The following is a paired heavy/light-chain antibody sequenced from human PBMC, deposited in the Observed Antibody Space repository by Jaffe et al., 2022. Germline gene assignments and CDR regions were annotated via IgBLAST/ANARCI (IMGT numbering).Heavy chain of an antibody. D-gene: IGHD5-12*01. CDR1: GGTFSSYA. J-gene: IGHJ5*02. CDR3: ARGSRDGYNYVIWFDP. V-gene: IGHV1-69*05. Sequence: QVQLVQSGAEVKKPGSSVKVSCKASGGTFSSYAISWVRQAPGQGLEWMGGIIPIFGTANYAQKFQGRVTITTDESTSTAYMELSSLRSEDTAVYYCARGSRDGYNYVIWFDPWGQGTLVTVSS. CDR2: IIPIFGTA.
Light chain of an antibody. CDR3: QQYNNWPPLFISPMYT. CDR1: QSVSSN. CDR2: GAS. Sequence: EIVMTQSPATLSVSPGERATLSCRASQSVSSNLAWYQQKPGQAPRLLIYGASTRATGIPARFSGSGSGTEFTLTISSLQSEDFAVYYCQQYNNWPPLFISPMYTFGQGTKLEIK. J-gene: IGKJ2*01. V-gene: IGKV3-15*01.